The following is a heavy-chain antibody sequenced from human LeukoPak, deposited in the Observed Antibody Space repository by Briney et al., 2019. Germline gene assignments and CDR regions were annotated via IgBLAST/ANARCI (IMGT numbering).Heavy chain of an antibody. CDR3: ARGGGDYDSSGYYSWWDY. J-gene: IGHJ4*02. V-gene: IGHV4-34*01. CDR1: GGSFSGYY. CDR2: INHSGST. Sequence: SETLSLTCAVYGGSFSGYYWSWIRQPPGKGLEWIGEINHSGSTNYNPSLKSRVTISVDTSKNQFSLKLSSVTAADTAVYYCARGGGDYDSSGYYSWWDYWGQGTLVTVSS. D-gene: IGHD3-22*01.